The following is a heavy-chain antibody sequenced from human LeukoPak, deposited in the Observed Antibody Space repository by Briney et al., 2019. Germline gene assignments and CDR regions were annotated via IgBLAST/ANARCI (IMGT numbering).Heavy chain of an antibody. CDR3: ASARWDS. CDR1: GESFSGYY. J-gene: IGHJ4*02. CDR2: INHSGST. D-gene: IGHD5-24*01. V-gene: IGHV4-34*01. Sequence: SETLSLTCAVYGESFSGYYWSWIRQPPGKGLEWIGEINHSGSTNYNPSLKSRVTISVDKSKNLFSLKLTSVTAADTAMYYCASARWDSWGQGTLVTVSS.